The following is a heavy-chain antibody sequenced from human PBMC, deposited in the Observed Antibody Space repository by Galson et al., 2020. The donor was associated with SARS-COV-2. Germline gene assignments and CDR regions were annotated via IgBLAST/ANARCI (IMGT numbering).Heavy chain of an antibody. Sequence: GGSLRLSCAAYGLNFSDYYMSWVRQAPGKGLEWVSYISSSGSTIYYADSVKGRFTISRDNAKNSLYLQMNSLRAEDTAVYYCARGSYIVATGFDPWGQGTLVTVSS. D-gene: IGHD5-12*01. J-gene: IGHJ5*02. CDR2: ISSSGSTI. CDR1: GLNFSDYY. CDR3: ARGSYIVATGFDP. V-gene: IGHV3-11*01.